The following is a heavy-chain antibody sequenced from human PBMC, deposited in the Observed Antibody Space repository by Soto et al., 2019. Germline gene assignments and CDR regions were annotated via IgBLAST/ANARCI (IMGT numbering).Heavy chain of an antibody. V-gene: IGHV4-39*02. Sequence: QLQLQESGPGLVKPSETLSLTCTVSGGSISSSSYYWGWVRQPPGKGLEWIGNIYYSGSTYYNPSLKSRVTIPVDTSKNHFPLRLTSVTAADTAVYYCARSLRGVRGDFDYWGQGTLVTVSS. CDR3: ARSLRGVRGDFDY. CDR2: IYYSGST. D-gene: IGHD3-10*01. J-gene: IGHJ4*02. CDR1: GGSISSSSYY.